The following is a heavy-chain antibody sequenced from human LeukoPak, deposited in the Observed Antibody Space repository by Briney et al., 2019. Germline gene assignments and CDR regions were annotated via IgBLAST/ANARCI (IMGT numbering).Heavy chain of an antibody. CDR1: GFTVSNTY. CDR2: IYSGGGT. Sequence: GGSLRLSCAASGFTVSNTYMSWVRQAPGKGLEWVSIIYSGGGTRYADSVKGRFTISRGNSRNTLYLQMNSLRAEDTALYYCARDNYDSSGFTWGQGTLVTVSS. CDR3: ARDNYDSSGFT. V-gene: IGHV3-53*01. J-gene: IGHJ4*02. D-gene: IGHD3-22*01.